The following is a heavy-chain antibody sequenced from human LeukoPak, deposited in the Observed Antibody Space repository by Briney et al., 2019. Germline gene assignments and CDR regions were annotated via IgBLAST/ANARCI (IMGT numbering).Heavy chain of an antibody. CDR3: ARDGSSGWYWVDY. V-gene: IGHV3-33*01. D-gene: IGHD6-19*01. CDR2: IWYDGSNK. J-gene: IGHJ4*02. CDR1: GFAFSSYG. Sequence: GGSLRLSCAASGFAFSSYGMHCVRQAPGKGLEWVAVIWYDGSNKYYADSVKGRFTISRDNSKNTLHLQMNSLRAEDTAVYYCARDGSSGWYWVDYWGQGTLVTVSS.